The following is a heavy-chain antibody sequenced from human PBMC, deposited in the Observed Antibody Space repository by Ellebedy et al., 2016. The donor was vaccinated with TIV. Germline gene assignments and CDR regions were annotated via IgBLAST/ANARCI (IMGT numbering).Heavy chain of an antibody. Sequence: MPSETLSLTCTVSGGSISSYYWSWIRQPPGKGLEWIGYIYYSGSTNYNPSLKSRVTISVDTSKNQFSLKLSSVTAADTAVYYCARGGGYSSSSSPPYPDYWGQGTLVTVSS. J-gene: IGHJ4*02. CDR1: GGSISSYY. CDR3: ARGGGYSSSSSPPYPDY. CDR2: IYYSGST. D-gene: IGHD6-6*01. V-gene: IGHV4-59*12.